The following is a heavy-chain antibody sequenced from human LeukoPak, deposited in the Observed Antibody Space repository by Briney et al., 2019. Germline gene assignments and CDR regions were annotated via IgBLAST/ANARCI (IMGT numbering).Heavy chain of an antibody. Sequence: ASVRVSCKASGYSFTNYGINWVRQASGQGLEWVASINPNSGTSASAQRFQGRVTMTRNTSTTTVYMELSSLTSDDTAVYYCARVPKYYQLVRLGYYYYYGMDVWGQGTTVTVSS. CDR1: GYSFTNYG. V-gene: IGHV1-8*01. J-gene: IGHJ6*02. CDR2: INPNSGTS. CDR3: ARVPKYYQLVRLGYYYYYGMDV. D-gene: IGHD3-16*01.